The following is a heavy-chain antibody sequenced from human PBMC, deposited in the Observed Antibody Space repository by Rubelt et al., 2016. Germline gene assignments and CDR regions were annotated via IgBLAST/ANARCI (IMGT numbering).Heavy chain of an antibody. Sequence: VQLLDSGGGLVQPGGSLRLSCAASGFTFSSYAMSWVRQAPGKGLEWVSAISGSGGSTYYADSVKGRFTISRDNSKNTLYVQMNSLRAEDTAVYYCANVDIVARISRIDYWGQGIPVTVSS. CDR2: ISGSGGST. CDR1: GFTFSSYA. D-gene: IGHD5-12*01. J-gene: IGHJ4*02. V-gene: IGHV3-23*01. CDR3: ANVDIVARISRIDY.